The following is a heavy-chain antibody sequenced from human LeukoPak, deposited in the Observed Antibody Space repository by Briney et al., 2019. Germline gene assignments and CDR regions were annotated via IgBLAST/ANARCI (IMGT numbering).Heavy chain of an antibody. J-gene: IGHJ4*02. CDR1: GFTFSSQG. V-gene: IGHV3-33*01. D-gene: IGHD6-19*01. Sequence: GGSLRLSCAASGFTFSSQGMHWVRQAPGKGLEWVAVILHDGSNIYYADSVKGRFTISRDNSKNTLYLQMNSLRAEDTAVCYCARHLYFSGWLFFDYWGQGTLVTVSS. CDR2: ILHDGSNI. CDR3: ARHLYFSGWLFFDY.